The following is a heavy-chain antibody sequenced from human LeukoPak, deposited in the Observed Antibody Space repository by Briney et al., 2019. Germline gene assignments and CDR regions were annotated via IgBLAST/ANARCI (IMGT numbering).Heavy chain of an antibody. D-gene: IGHD2-8*02. CDR1: GFTFSSYG. CDR2: IWYDGGNK. CDR3: ARSLRVGNWFDP. V-gene: IGHV3-33*01. Sequence: PGRSLRLSCAASGFTFSSYGMHWVRQAPGKGLEWVAVIWYDGGNKYYADSVKGRFTISRDNSKNTLYLQMNSLRAEDTAVYYCARSLRVGNWFDPWGQGTLVTVSS. J-gene: IGHJ5*02.